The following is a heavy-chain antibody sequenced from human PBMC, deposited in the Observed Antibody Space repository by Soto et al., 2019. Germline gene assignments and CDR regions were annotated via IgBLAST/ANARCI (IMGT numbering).Heavy chain of an antibody. D-gene: IGHD2-2*01. Sequence: QVQLVQSGAEVKKPGSSVKVSCKASGGTFSSYAISWVRQAPGQGLEWMGGIIPIFGTANYAQKFQGRVTITADESTSTADMELSSLRSEDTAVYYCARDTASAANYYYYGMDVWGQGTTVTVSS. CDR1: GGTFSSYA. J-gene: IGHJ6*02. CDR2: IIPIFGTA. V-gene: IGHV1-69*01. CDR3: ARDTASAANYYYYGMDV.